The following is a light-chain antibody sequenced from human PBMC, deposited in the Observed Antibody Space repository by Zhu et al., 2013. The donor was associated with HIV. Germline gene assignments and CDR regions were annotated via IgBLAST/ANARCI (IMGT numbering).Light chain of an antibody. CDR2: EVS. J-gene: IGLJ3*02. Sequence: QSALTQPPSASGSPGQSVTISCTGTSNDVGGSNYVSWYQQHPGKAPKLMIYEVSNRPSGVSNRFSGSKSGNTASLTISGLQAEDEGDYYCSSYTINTLQLFGGGTKVTVL. V-gene: IGLV2-14*01. CDR1: SNDVGGSNY. CDR3: SSYTINTLQL.